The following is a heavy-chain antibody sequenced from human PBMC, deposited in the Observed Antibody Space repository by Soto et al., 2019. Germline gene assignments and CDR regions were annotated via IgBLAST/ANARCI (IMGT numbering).Heavy chain of an antibody. J-gene: IGHJ4*02. CDR2: IIPIFGTA. Sequence: SVKVSCKASGYTFTSYAMHWVRQAPGQGLEWMGGIIPIFGTANYAQKFQGRVTITADESTSTAYLELTSLRSEDTALYYCARDGGAATFDYWGQGTLVTVSS. V-gene: IGHV1-69*13. D-gene: IGHD1-26*01. CDR1: GYTFTSYA. CDR3: ARDGGAATFDY.